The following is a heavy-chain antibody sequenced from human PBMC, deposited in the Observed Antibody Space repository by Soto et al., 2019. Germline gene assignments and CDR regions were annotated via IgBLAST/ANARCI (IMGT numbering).Heavy chain of an antibody. CDR1: GYTFYNYD. V-gene: IGHV1-18*01. D-gene: IGHD4-17*01. CDR2: TSIYNGNT. J-gene: IGHJ4*02. Sequence: QVHLVQSGGELKKPGASVKVYCKASGYTFYNYDITWVRQAPGQGLEWMGTTSIYNGNTNFANRLQCRVTMTRDKYTATAYMELRNLTSDDTAVYYCARARATVTTERALGYWGQGTLVTVSS. CDR3: ARARATVTTERALGY.